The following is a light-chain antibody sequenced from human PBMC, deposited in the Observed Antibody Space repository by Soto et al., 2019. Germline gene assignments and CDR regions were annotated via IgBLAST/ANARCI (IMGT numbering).Light chain of an antibody. CDR2: DAS. Sequence: EIVLTQSPATRSLSPGERATLSCRASQSHSSYLAWYQQKPGQAPRLLIYDASNRATGIPARFSGSGSGTDFTLTISSLEPEDFAVYYCQQRSNWPRTFGQGTKLEIK. CDR1: QSHSSY. J-gene: IGKJ2*01. CDR3: QQRSNWPRT. V-gene: IGKV3-11*01.